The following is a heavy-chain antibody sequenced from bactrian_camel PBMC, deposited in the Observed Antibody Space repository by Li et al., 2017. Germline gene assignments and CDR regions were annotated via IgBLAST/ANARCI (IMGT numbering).Heavy chain of an antibody. CDR2: INSGGDIT. Sequence: VQLVESGGALVQPGGSLRLSCAASGFTFSNYAMSWVRQTPGKGLEWVSAINSGGDITYYADSVKGRFTISRDSAKNTVNLQMNTLKPEDTAMYYCAAEPRRDPPFSTLSEDDYRYWGQGTQVTVS. V-gene: IGHV3S40*01. J-gene: IGHJ4*01. CDR3: AAEPRRDPPFSTLSEDDYRY. CDR1: GFTFSNYA. D-gene: IGHD4*01.